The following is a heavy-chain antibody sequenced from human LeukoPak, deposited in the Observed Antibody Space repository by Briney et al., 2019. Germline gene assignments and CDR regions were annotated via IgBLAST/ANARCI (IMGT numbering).Heavy chain of an antibody. Sequence: PGGSLRLSCAVSGFTFTCYAMDRVRQAPGKGLEWVSGISDSGGSTYYADSVKGRFTISRDNSKNTLYLQMNSLRAEDTAVYYCAKMGGVDYGDYIGIQHWGQGTLVTVSS. CDR3: AKMGGVDYGDYIGIQH. V-gene: IGHV3-23*01. CDR2: ISDSGGST. D-gene: IGHD4-17*01. CDR1: GFTFTCYA. J-gene: IGHJ1*01.